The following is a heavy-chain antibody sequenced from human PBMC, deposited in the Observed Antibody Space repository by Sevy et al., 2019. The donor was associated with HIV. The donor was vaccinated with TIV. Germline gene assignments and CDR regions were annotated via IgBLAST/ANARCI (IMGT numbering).Heavy chain of an antibody. CDR3: ARYGSITMASDWFDP. CDR2: ISSSSSTI. D-gene: IGHD3-10*01. CDR1: GFTFSSYS. V-gene: IGHV3-48*02. J-gene: IGHJ5*02. Sequence: GGSLRLSCAASGFTFSSYSMNWVRQAPGKGLEWVSYISSSSSTIYYADSVKGRFTISRDNAKNSLYLQMNSLRDEDTALYYCARYGSITMASDWFDPWGQGTLVTVSS.